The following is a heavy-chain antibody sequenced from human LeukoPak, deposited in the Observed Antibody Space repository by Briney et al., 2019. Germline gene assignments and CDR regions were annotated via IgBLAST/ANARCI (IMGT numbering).Heavy chain of an antibody. CDR2: INSDGSST. Sequence: GGSLRLSCAASGFTFSSYWMHWVRQAPGKGLVWVSRINSDGSSTSYADSVKGRFTISRDNAKNTLYLQMNGLRAEDTAVYYCARAVVVVAGRGAFDIWGQGTMVTVSS. CDR3: ARAVVVVAGRGAFDI. J-gene: IGHJ3*02. CDR1: GFTFSSYW. V-gene: IGHV3-74*01. D-gene: IGHD2-21*01.